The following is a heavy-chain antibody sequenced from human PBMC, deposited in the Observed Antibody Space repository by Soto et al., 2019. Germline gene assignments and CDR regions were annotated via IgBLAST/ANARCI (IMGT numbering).Heavy chain of an antibody. Sequence: SETLSLTCTVSGGSISSGGYYWSWIRQPPGKGLEWIGYIYYSGNTNYNPSLKSRVTISVDTSKNQFSLKLSSVTAADTAVYYCARDLRAWQFDYWGQGTLVTVSS. V-gene: IGHV4-61*08. J-gene: IGHJ4*02. CDR1: GGSISSGGYY. CDR3: ARDLRAWQFDY. CDR2: IYYSGNT.